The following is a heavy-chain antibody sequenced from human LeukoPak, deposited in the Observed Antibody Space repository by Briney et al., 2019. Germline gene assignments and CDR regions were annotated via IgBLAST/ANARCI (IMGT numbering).Heavy chain of an antibody. CDR1: GGTFSSYA. V-gene: IGHV1-69*04. D-gene: IGHD3-3*01. CDR2: IIPILGIA. CDR3: ARDYRNYDFSCYKSGFDP. Sequence: GASVKVSCKASGGTFSSYAISWVRQAPGQGLEWMGRIIPILGIANYAQKFQGRVTITADKSTSTAYMELSSLRSEDTAVYYCARDYRNYDFSCYKSGFDPWGQGTLVTVSS. J-gene: IGHJ5*02.